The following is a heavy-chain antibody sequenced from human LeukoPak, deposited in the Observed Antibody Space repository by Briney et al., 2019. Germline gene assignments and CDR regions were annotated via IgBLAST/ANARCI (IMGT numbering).Heavy chain of an antibody. J-gene: IGHJ4*02. Sequence: GGSLRLSCAASGFIFSSCGMNWVRQAPGKGLEWVSYISSSGSTIYYADSVKGRFTISRDNAKNSLYLQMNSLRAEDTAVYYCAKGDLQTSGYAIDYWGQGTLVTVSS. CDR3: AKGDLQTSGYAIDY. V-gene: IGHV3-48*04. CDR1: GFIFSSCG. D-gene: IGHD5-12*01. CDR2: ISSSGSTI.